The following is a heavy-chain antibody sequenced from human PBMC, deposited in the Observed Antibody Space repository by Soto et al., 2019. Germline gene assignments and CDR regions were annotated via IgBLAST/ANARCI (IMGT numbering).Heavy chain of an antibody. CDR1: GFPFRKNW. CDR2: IKENGGEE. V-gene: IGHV3-7*01. CDR3: ARGVYSLDC. D-gene: IGHD6-6*01. J-gene: IGHJ4*02. Sequence: PGGSLGPSCAAPGFPFRKNWMTWVRQAPGKGLEGVANIKENGGEEYLVDSVKGRFTISRDNAKNSLYLQMNSLRAEDTAVYYCARGVYSLDCWGQGTLVTVSS.